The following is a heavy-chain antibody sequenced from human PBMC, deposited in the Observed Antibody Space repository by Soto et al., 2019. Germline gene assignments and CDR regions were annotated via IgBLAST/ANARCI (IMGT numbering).Heavy chain of an antibody. CDR2: MNPNSGNT. CDR1: GCTFTSYD. J-gene: IGHJ3*02. CDR3: ARAMAAYYYDSSGYSRGAFDI. D-gene: IGHD3-22*01. Sequence: ASVKVSCKASGCTFTSYDINWVRQATGQGLEWMGWMNPNSGNTGYAQKFQGRVTMTRNTSISTAYMELSSLRSEDTAVYYCARAMAAYYYDSSGYSRGAFDIWGQGTMVTVSS. V-gene: IGHV1-8*01.